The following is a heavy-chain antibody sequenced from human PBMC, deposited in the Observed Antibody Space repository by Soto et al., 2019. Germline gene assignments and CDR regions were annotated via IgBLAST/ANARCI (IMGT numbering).Heavy chain of an antibody. CDR2: INPNSGGT. CDR3: ARGRRASSSSGYYYYYYGMDV. V-gene: IGHV1-2*04. J-gene: IGHJ6*02. Sequence: ASVKVSCKASGYTFTGYYMHWVRQAPGQGLEWMGWINPNSGGTNYAQKFQGWVTMTRDTSISTAYMELSRLRSDDTAVYYCARGRRASSSSGYYYYYYGMDVWSQGTTVTVSS. CDR1: GYTFTGYY. D-gene: IGHD6-6*01.